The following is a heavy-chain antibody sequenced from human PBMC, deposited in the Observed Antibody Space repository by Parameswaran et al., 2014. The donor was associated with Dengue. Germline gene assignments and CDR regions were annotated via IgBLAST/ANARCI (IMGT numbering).Heavy chain of an antibody. CDR3: ARGGYYDSRAHHYYYRGLDV. J-gene: IGHJ6*02. D-gene: IGHD3-22*01. CDR2: ITTSSSST. V-gene: IGHV3-11*05. Sequence: WIRQPPGKGLEWISYITTSSSSTLYADSVQARFTISRDDAKKSLYLQMDSLRAEDSAVYYCARGGYYDSRAHHYYYRGLDVWGQGTTVTVSS.